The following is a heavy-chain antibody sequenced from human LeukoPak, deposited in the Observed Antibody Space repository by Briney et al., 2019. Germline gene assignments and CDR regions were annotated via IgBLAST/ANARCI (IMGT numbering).Heavy chain of an antibody. CDR3: AKVRSSGARGAFDI. CDR2: IKQDGSEK. D-gene: IGHD6-19*01. Sequence: PGGSLRLSCAASGFTFTNYWMSWVRQAPGKGLELVANIKQDGSEKYYVDSVKGRFTISRDNAKNSLYLQMNSLRAEDTAVYYCAKVRSSGARGAFDIWGQGTMVTVSS. CDR1: GFTFTNYW. V-gene: IGHV3-7*01. J-gene: IGHJ3*02.